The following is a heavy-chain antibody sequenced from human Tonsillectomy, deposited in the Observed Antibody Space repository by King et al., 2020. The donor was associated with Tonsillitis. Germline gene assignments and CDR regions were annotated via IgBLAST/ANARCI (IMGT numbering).Heavy chain of an antibody. CDR3: AREGGGHYYYYFMDV. J-gene: IGHJ6*03. D-gene: IGHD3-16*01. CDR2: INHSGGT. V-gene: IGHV4-34*01. CDR1: GGSFSAYY. Sequence: HVQLQQWGAGLLKPSETLSLTCAVYGGSFSAYYWSWIRQPPGQGLEWVGEINHSGGTNYNPSLKSRVIISVDTSKNQFSLKLSSVTAAYTAVYYCAREGGGHYYYYFMDVWGKGTTVTVSS.